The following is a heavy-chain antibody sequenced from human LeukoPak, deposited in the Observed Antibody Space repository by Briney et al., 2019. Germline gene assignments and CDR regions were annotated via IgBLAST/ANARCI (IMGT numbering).Heavy chain of an antibody. V-gene: IGHV3-21*01. Sequence: GGSLRLSCVASGFTFSSYTLSWVGQGPGKGLKWVACISSGSSNIYYADSVKGRFTISRANARNSVYLQTNSRRAEDTAVYYCARAYDHFWSAYYRDYGMDVWGQGTAVTVS. D-gene: IGHD3-3*01. J-gene: IGHJ6*02. CDR1: GFTFSSYT. CDR2: ISSGSSNI. CDR3: ARAYDHFWSAYYRDYGMDV.